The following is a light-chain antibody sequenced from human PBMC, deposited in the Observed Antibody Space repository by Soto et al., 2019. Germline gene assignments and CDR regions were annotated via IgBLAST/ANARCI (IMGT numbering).Light chain of an antibody. CDR3: ISYTSRSTLYV. V-gene: IGLV2-14*01. Sequence: QSALTQPASVSGSPGQSITISCTGTSSDVGDYNYVSWYQQHPGKAPKLMIYEVSNRPSGVSNRFSGSKSGNTASLTISGLQAEDEADYYCISYTSRSTLYVFGTGTKLTVL. CDR1: SSDVGDYNY. J-gene: IGLJ1*01. CDR2: EVS.